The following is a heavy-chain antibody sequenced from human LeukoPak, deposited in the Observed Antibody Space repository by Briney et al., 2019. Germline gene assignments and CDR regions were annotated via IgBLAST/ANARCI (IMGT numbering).Heavy chain of an antibody. V-gene: IGHV3-53*01. CDR1: GGSISSGGYY. Sequence: LSLTCTVSGGSISSGGYYWSWVRQAPGKGLEWVSIIYSAGTTYYADSVKGRFTISRDNSKNTLYLQMDSLRVEDTAVYYCARGGSNWYNAYFDYWGQGTLVTVSS. J-gene: IGHJ4*02. CDR2: IYSAGTT. CDR3: ARGGSNWYNAYFDY. D-gene: IGHD1/OR15-1a*01.